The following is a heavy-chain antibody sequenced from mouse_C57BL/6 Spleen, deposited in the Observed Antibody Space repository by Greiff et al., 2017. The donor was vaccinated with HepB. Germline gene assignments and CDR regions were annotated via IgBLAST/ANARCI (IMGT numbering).Heavy chain of an antibody. V-gene: IGHV1-26*01. CDR2: INPNNGGT. CDR1: GYTFTDYY. Sequence: EVQLQQSGPELVKPGASVKISCKASGYTFTDYYMNWVKQSHGKSLEWIGDINPNNGGTSYNQKFKGKATLTVDKSSSTAYMELRSLTSEDSAVYYCARIGPGTNYYAMDYWGQGTSVTVSS. CDR3: ARIGPGTNYYAMDY. J-gene: IGHJ4*01. D-gene: IGHD4-1*01.